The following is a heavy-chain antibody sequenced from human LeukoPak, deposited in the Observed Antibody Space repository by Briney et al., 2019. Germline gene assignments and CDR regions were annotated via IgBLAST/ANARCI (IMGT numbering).Heavy chain of an antibody. CDR3: AKSDDYGDYPPLGMNI. J-gene: IGHJ3*02. Sequence: GGSLRLSCAASGFTFSSYAISWVRQAPGKGLEWVSAISGSGGSTYYADSVKGRFTISRDNSKNTLYLQVNSLRAEDTAVYYCAKSDDYGDYPPLGMNIWGQGTMVTVSS. CDR1: GFTFSSYA. D-gene: IGHD4-17*01. CDR2: ISGSGGST. V-gene: IGHV3-23*01.